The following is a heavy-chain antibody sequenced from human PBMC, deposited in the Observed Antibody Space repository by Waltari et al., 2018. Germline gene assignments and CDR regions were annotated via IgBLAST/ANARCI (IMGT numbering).Heavy chain of an antibody. Sequence: QLQLQESGPGLVKPSETLSLTCTVSGGSISSISYYWVWIRQPPGKGLEWIGSIYYSGSTYYNPSLKSRVTISVDTSKNQFSLKLSSVTAADTAVYYCARVGRSGYDYTLFDYWGQGTLVTVSS. CDR2: IYYSGST. CDR3: ARVGRSGYDYTLFDY. J-gene: IGHJ4*02. D-gene: IGHD5-12*01. CDR1: GGSISSISYY. V-gene: IGHV4-39*07.